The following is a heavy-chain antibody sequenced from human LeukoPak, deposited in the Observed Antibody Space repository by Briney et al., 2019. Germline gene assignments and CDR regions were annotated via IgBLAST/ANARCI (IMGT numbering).Heavy chain of an antibody. D-gene: IGHD2-15*01. CDR2: ITGSGDTT. CDR3: AKARGYCSGGTCYSGFDY. Sequence: PGGSLTLSCAASRFTFSRYAMRWVRQAPGKGLEWVSTITGSGDTTYYADSVKGRFTISRDNSKNTLYLQMNSLRAEDTAVYYCAKARGYCSGGTCYSGFDYWGQGTLVTVSS. J-gene: IGHJ4*02. V-gene: IGHV3-23*01. CDR1: RFTFSRYA.